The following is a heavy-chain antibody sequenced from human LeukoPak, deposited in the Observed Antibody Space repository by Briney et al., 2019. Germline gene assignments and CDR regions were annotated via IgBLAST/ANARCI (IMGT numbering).Heavy chain of an antibody. J-gene: IGHJ5*02. CDR1: GYSISSGYY. Sequence: SETLSLTCTVSGYSISSGYYWGWIRQPPGKGLEWIGSIYHSGSTYYNPSLKSRVTISVDTSKNQFSLKLSSVTAADTSVYYCARYYYDSSGPSGFYPWGQGTLVTVSS. V-gene: IGHV4-38-2*02. CDR2: IYHSGST. D-gene: IGHD3-22*01. CDR3: ARYYYDSSGPSGFYP.